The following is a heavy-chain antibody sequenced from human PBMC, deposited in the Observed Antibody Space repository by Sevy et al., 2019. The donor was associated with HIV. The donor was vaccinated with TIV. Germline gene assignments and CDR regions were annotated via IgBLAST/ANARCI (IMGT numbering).Heavy chain of an antibody. J-gene: IGHJ5*02. CDR3: AILGLRYCSGASCYQGDWFDP. D-gene: IGHD2-15*01. CDR1: GYTLTKLS. CDR2: FDPQDGET. Sequence: ASVKVSCKVSGYTLTKLSIHWVRQAPGKGLEWMGDFDPQDGETIYAQRFQGRVTMTEDTSKDTAYMELSSLTSEDTAVYYCAILGLRYCSGASCYQGDWFDPWGQGTLVTVSS. V-gene: IGHV1-24*01.